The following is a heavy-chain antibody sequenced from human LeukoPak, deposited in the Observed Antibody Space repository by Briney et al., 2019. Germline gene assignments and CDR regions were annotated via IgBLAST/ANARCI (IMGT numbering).Heavy chain of an antibody. CDR3: ARHEGIVATGFDY. Sequence: SETLFLTCTVSGGSISSSSYYWGWIRQPPGKGLEWIGSIYYSGSTYYNPSLKGRVTISVDTSKNQFSLKLSSVTAADTAVYYCARHEGIVATGFDYWGQGTLVTVSS. D-gene: IGHD5-12*01. CDR2: IYYSGST. CDR1: GGSISSSSYY. J-gene: IGHJ4*02. V-gene: IGHV4-39*01.